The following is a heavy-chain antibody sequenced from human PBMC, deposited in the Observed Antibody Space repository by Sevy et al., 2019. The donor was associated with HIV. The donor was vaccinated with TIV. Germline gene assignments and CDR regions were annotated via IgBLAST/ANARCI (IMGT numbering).Heavy chain of an antibody. CDR3: AKDSSGSYNYYYYYGMDV. J-gene: IGHJ6*02. CDR2: ISGSGGST. D-gene: IGHD1-26*01. V-gene: IGHV3-23*01. Sequence: GGSLRLSCAASGFTFSSYAMSWVRQAPGKGLEWVSAISGSGGSTYYADSVKGRFTISRDNSKNTLYQQMNSLRAEDTAVYYCAKDSSGSYNYYYYYGMDVWGQGTTVTVSS. CDR1: GFTFSSYA.